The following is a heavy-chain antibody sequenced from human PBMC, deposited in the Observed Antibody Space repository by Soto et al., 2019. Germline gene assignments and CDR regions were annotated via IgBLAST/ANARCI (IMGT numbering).Heavy chain of an antibody. CDR1: GFTFSTYW. V-gene: IGHV3-7*01. CDR3: ALRGVNKPH. CDR2: IEQDGNEK. J-gene: IGHJ4*01. Sequence: EVQLVESGGGLVQPGESLRLSCAASGFTFSTYWMSWVRQAPGKGLEWVASIEQDGNEKYYVDSVKGRFTISRDNAQKPLYLQMSSLRAEDTGVYYGALRGVNKPHWGQGPLVTVSS. D-gene: IGHD3-10*01.